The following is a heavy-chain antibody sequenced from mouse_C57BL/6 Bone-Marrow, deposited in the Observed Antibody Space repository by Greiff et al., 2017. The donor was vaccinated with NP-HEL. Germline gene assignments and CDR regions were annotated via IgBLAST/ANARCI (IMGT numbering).Heavy chain of an antibody. V-gene: IGHV1-81*01. CDR3: ARYPYYYGSSPYAMDY. J-gene: IGHJ4*01. D-gene: IGHD1-1*01. Sequence: VQLQESGAALARPGASVKLSCKASGYTFTSYGISWVKQRTGQGLAWIGEIYPRSGNTYYNEKFKGKATLTADKSSSTAYMELRSLTSEDSAVYFCARYPYYYGSSPYAMDYWGQGTSVTVSS. CDR2: IYPRSGNT. CDR1: GYTFTSYG.